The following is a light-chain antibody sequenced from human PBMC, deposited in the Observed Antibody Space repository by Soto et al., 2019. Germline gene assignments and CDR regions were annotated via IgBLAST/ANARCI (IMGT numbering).Light chain of an antibody. CDR2: GAS. CDR3: QQYNNWPIT. V-gene: IGKV3-15*01. J-gene: IGKJ5*01. Sequence: EIVMTQSPATLSVSPGERATLSCRASQSVSSNLAWYQQKPGQAPRLLIYGASTRATGIPARISGSGSGTEFTLTISSLQPEDFATYYCQQYNNWPITFGQGTLLEI. CDR1: QSVSSN.